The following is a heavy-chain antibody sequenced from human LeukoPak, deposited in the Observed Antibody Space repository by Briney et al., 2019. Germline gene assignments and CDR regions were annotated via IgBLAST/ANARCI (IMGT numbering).Heavy chain of an antibody. V-gene: IGHV1-69*04. Sequence: GASVKVSCKASGGTFSSYAISWVRQAPGQGLEWMGRILPILGIANYAQKFQGRVTITADKSTSTAYMELSSLRSEDTAVYYCARWEYYGSGSFKRSYYYYYGMDVWGQGTTVTVSS. J-gene: IGHJ6*02. CDR2: ILPILGIA. D-gene: IGHD3-10*01. CDR1: GGTFSSYA. CDR3: ARWEYYGSGSFKRSYYYYYGMDV.